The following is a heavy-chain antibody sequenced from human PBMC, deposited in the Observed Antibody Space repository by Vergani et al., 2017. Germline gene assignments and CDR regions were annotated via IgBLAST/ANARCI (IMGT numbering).Heavy chain of an antibody. CDR1: GYSFTSYW. D-gene: IGHD5-18*01. V-gene: IGHV5-51*01. CDR2: IYPGDSDT. Sequence: EVQLVPSGAEVKKPGESLKISCKGSGYSFTSYWIGWVRQMPGKGLEWMGIIYPGDSDTRSSPSFQGQVTISADKSISTAYLQWSSLKASDTAMYYCARQTRGYSYGTGGMDVWGQGTTVTVSS. J-gene: IGHJ6*02. CDR3: ARQTRGYSYGTGGMDV.